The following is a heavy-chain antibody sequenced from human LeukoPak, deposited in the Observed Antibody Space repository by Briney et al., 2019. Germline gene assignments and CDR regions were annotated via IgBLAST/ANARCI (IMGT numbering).Heavy chain of an antibody. J-gene: IGHJ5*02. CDR3: AQDRFCSSDSCSFGTTWFDP. CDR2: IRYDGSDP. D-gene: IGHD2-2*01. Sequence: GGSLRLSCAASGHTFSNNGRHWVRQAPGKGLEWVAFIRYDGSDPNYPDSVKGRFTISRDNSKNMVQLQMNSRRVEDTAVYYCAQDRFCSSDSCSFGTTWFDPWGQGTLVTVSS. V-gene: IGHV3-30*02. CDR1: GHTFSNNG.